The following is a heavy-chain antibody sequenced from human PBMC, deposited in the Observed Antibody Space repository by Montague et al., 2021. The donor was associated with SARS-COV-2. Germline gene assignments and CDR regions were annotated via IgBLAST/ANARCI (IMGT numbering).Heavy chain of an antibody. CDR1: GFTFSSYG. CDR2: IWYDGSNK. J-gene: IGHJ4*02. Sequence: SLRLSCAASGFTFSSYGMHWVRQAPGKGLERVAVIWYDGSNKYYADSVKGRFTISRDNSKNTLYLQMNSLRAEDTAVYYCAREYDILTGYYFDYWGQGTLVTVSS. D-gene: IGHD3-9*01. CDR3: AREYDILTGYYFDY. V-gene: IGHV3-33*01.